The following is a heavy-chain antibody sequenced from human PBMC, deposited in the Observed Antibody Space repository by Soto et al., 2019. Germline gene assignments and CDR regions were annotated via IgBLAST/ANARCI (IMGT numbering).Heavy chain of an antibody. CDR1: GFTFSSYA. CDR2: ISYDGSNK. J-gene: IGHJ4*02. CDR3: ARAYYDILTGYYNPFDY. Sequence: QVQLVESGGGVVQPGRSLRLSCAASGFTFSSYAMHWVRQAPGKGLEWVAVISYDGSNKYYADSVKGRFTISRDNYKNTLYLQMNSLRAEDTAVYYCARAYYDILTGYYNPFDYWGQGTLVTVSS. D-gene: IGHD3-9*01. V-gene: IGHV3-30-3*01.